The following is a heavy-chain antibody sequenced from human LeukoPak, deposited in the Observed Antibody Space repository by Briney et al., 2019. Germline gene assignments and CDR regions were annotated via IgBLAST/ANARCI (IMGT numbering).Heavy chain of an antibody. CDR3: ARAGSYRFDY. V-gene: IGHV3-74*01. J-gene: IGHJ4*02. D-gene: IGHD3-16*02. CDR2: MDTNGGNT. CDR1: GFTFSSYW. Sequence: GGSLRLCCWGSGFTFSSYWMAWVRQSPGRGLVWVSRMDTNGGNTNYADSVKGRFTISRDNAKNTLYLKMNSLTVEDTAVYYCARAGSYRFDYWGQGTLVTVSS.